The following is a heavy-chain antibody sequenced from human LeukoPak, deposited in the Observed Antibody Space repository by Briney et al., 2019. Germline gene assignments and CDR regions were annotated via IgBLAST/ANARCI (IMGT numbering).Heavy chain of an antibody. CDR1: GFTFRTHG. Sequence: GTSLRLSCAAFGFTFRTHGMHWVRQAPGKGLEWLAVIRFDGSETVYADSVKGRFTISRDNSRDTLFLQMNSLRGENTAMYYCVREKRYNPYPPAFENWGRGTRVVVSS. V-gene: IGHV3-33*01. J-gene: IGHJ3*02. CDR2: IRFDGSET. D-gene: IGHD1-14*01. CDR3: VREKRYNPYPPAFEN.